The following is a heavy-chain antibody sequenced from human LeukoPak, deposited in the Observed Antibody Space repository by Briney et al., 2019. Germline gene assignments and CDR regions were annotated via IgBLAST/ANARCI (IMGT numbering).Heavy chain of an antibody. V-gene: IGHV4-59*01. Sequence: MTSETLSLTCTVSGGSISSYYWSWIRQPPGKGLEWIGYIYYSGSTNYNPSLKGRVTISVDTSKNQFSLKLSSVTAADTAVYYCARGPHSSSSFYYYYMDVWGKGTTVTVSS. CDR1: GGSISSYY. D-gene: IGHD6-6*01. CDR2: IYYSGST. J-gene: IGHJ6*03. CDR3: ARGPHSSSSFYYYYMDV.